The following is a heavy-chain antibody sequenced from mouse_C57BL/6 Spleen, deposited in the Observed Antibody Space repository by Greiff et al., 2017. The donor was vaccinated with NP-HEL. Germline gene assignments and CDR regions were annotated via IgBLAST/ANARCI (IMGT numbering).Heavy chain of an antibody. CDR3: AYYSNYGGGYYAMDY. CDR2: IHPNSGST. D-gene: IGHD2-5*01. Sequence: QVQLQQPGAELVKPGASVKLSCKASGYTFTSSWMHWVKQRPGQGLEWIGMIHPNSGSTNYNEKFKSKATLTVDKSSSTAYMQLSSLTSEDSAVYYCAYYSNYGGGYYAMDYWGQGTSVTVSS. V-gene: IGHV1-64*01. CDR1: GYTFTSSW. J-gene: IGHJ4*01.